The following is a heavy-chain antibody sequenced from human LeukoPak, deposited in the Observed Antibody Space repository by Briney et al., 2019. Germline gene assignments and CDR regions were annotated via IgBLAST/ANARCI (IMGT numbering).Heavy chain of an antibody. CDR2: IRYDGSNK. CDR3: AKGLLVSVVTLGY. V-gene: IGHV3-30*02. D-gene: IGHD4-23*01. CDR1: GFTFSSYG. J-gene: IGHJ4*02. Sequence: WGSLRLSCAASGFTFSSYGMHWVRQAPGKGLEWVAFIRYDGSNKYYADSVKGRFTISRDNSKNTLYLQMNSLRAEDTAVYYCAKGLLVSVVTLGYWGQGTLVTVSS.